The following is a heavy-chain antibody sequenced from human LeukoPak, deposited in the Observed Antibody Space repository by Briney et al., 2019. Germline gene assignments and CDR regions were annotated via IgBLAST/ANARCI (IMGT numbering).Heavy chain of an antibody. Sequence: GGSLRLSCAASGFTFSSYWMSWVRRAPGKGLQWVANIKQDGSEKYYVDSVKGRFTISRDNAKNSLYLQMNSLRAEDTAVYYCARGLRSGSYCDYWGQGTLVTVSS. V-gene: IGHV3-7*01. J-gene: IGHJ4*02. CDR1: GFTFSSYW. CDR3: ARGLRSGSYCDY. D-gene: IGHD1-26*01. CDR2: IKQDGSEK.